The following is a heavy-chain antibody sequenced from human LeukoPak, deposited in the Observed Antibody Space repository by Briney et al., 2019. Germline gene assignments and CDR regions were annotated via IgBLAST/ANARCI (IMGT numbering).Heavy chain of an antibody. J-gene: IGHJ4*02. CDR1: GGAVNSYY. CDR2: ISHSGNT. V-gene: IGHV4-59*02. D-gene: IGHD3-3*01. Sequence: PSETLSLTCTVSGGAVNSYYWSWLRQTPGKGLEWIGYISHSGNTDYAPSLKSRVTMSLDTSKNQFALKLSSVTAADTALYYCARGFCSDGICQVFTHWGQGTLGTVS. CDR3: ARGFCSDGICQVFTH.